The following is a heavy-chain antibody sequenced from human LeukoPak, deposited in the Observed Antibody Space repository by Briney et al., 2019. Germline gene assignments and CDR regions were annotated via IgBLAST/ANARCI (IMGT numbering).Heavy chain of an antibody. D-gene: IGHD6-13*01. CDR3: AKEAAAADFDY. V-gene: IGHV3-74*01. CDR2: INGDGSTI. J-gene: IGHJ4*02. Sequence: PGVSLRLSCAASGFTFINYWMHWVRQAPGKGLVWVSRINGDGSTISYADSVKGRFTISRDNAKNTLYLQMNSLRAEDTAVYYCAKEAAAADFDYWGQGTLVTVSP. CDR1: GFTFINYW.